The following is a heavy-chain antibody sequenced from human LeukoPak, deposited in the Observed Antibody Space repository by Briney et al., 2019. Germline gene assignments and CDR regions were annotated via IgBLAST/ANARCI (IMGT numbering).Heavy chain of an antibody. J-gene: IGHJ5*02. D-gene: IGHD5-18*01. CDR3: AGVGDTTMAS. V-gene: IGHV4-59*01. CDR1: GGSIRSYY. CDR2: LDYSGST. Sequence: SETLSFTCTVSGGSIRSYYWSWIRQPPGKGLEWIGYLDYSGSTNCNPSLKSRVTISVDTSKNQFSLKLSSVTAADTAVYYCAGVGDTTMASWGQGTLVTVSS.